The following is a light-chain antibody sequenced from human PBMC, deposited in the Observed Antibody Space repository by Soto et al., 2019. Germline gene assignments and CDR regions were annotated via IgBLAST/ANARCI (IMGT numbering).Light chain of an antibody. CDR3: MQARQTPFT. J-gene: IGKJ3*01. V-gene: IGKV2-28*01. Sequence: EIVMTQSPLSLPGTPGEPASNSCTSSQSLLYIDGYNYLDWYLQKPGQPPKLLIYSASNRASGVPARFSGSGSGTDFTLKISRVEAEDVGVYFCMQARQTPFTFGPGTKVDIK. CDR2: SAS. CDR1: QSLLYIDGYNY.